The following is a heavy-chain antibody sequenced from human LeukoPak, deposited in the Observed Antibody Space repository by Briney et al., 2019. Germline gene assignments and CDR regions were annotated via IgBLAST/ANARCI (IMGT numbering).Heavy chain of an antibody. CDR1: GFTFSSYA. D-gene: IGHD5-24*01. V-gene: IGHV3-23*01. Sequence: PGGSLRVSCAVSGFTFSSYAMSWVRQAPGKGLDWVSSISVGSATTYYADSVKGGFTISRDNSKNTLYLQINSLRAEDTAVYYCAKDLRGVGDGPDAFAIWGQGTIVTVSS. CDR3: AKDLRGVGDGPDAFAI. CDR2: ISVGSATT. J-gene: IGHJ3*02.